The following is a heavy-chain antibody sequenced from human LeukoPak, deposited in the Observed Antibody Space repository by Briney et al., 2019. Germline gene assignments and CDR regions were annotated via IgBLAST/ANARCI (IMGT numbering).Heavy chain of an antibody. Sequence: ASVKVSCKASGGTFSSYAISWVRQAPGQGLEWMGWISAYNGNTNYAQKFQGRVTMTTDTSTSTAYMELRSLRSDDTAVYYCARRVGSGWYDYWGQGTLVTVSS. CDR3: ARRVGSGWYDY. CDR2: ISAYNGNT. D-gene: IGHD6-19*01. V-gene: IGHV1-18*01. J-gene: IGHJ4*02. CDR1: GGTFSSYA.